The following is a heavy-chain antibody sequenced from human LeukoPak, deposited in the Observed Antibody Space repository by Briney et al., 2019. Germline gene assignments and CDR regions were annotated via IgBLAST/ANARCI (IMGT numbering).Heavy chain of an antibody. CDR2: IYYSGST. V-gene: IGHV4-39*01. Sequence: PSETLSLTCTVSGGSISSSSYYWGWIRQPPGKGLEWIGSIYYSGSTYYNPSLKSRVTISVDTSKNQFSLKLSSVAAADTAVYYCARSLDHYYDSSGYTDAFDIWGQGTMVTVSS. D-gene: IGHD3-22*01. CDR3: ARSLDHYYDSSGYTDAFDI. CDR1: GGSISSSSYY. J-gene: IGHJ3*02.